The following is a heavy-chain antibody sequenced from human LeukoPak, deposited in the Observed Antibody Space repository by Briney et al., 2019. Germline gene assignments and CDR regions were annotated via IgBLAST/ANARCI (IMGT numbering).Heavy chain of an antibody. CDR3: AKDIAAAPRYYYYGMDV. D-gene: IGHD6-13*01. V-gene: IGHV3-30*18. Sequence: GGSLRLSCAASGFTFSSYGMHWVRQAPGKGLEWVAVISYDGSNKYYADSVKGRFTISRDNSKNTLYLQMNSLRAEDTAVYYCAKDIAAAPRYYYYGMDVWGKGTTVTVSS. J-gene: IGHJ6*04. CDR1: GFTFSSYG. CDR2: ISYDGSNK.